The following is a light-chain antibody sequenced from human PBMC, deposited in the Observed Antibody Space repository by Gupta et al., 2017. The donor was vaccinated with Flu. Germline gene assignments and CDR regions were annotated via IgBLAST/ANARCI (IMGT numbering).Light chain of an antibody. CDR2: DDS. CDR1: NLELKS. J-gene: IGLJ2*01. Sequence: SPVLPQPPPVSVAPTQTARTTCRANNLELKSVHWYQQQPGHAPEPVIQDDSDRPSGIPERFSGSNSGNTATLTITRVEAGDEADYFCNVWDSDGDHPVFGGGTKLTVL. CDR3: NVWDSDGDHPV. V-gene: IGLV3-21*02.